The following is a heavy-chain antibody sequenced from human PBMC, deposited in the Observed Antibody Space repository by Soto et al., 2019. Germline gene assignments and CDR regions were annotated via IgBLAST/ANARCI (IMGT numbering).Heavy chain of an antibody. CDR2: INHSGST. CDR3: ARERRITMVRGVIKNAKNYYYYMDV. CDR1: GGSFSGYY. Sequence: PSETLSLTCAVYGGSFSGYYWSWIRQPPGKGLEWFGEINHSGSTNYNPSLKSRVTISVDTSKNQFSLKLSSVTAADTAVYYCARERRITMVRGVIKNAKNYYYYMDVWGKGTTVT. D-gene: IGHD3-10*01. J-gene: IGHJ6*03. V-gene: IGHV4-34*01.